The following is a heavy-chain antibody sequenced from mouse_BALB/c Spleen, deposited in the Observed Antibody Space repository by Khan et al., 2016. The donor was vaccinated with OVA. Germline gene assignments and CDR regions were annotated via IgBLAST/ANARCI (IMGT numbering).Heavy chain of an antibody. CDR2: IRYDGSN. D-gene: IGHD1-2*01. V-gene: IGHV3-6*01. CDR3: ASGLHYYSFYFDC. Sequence: EVQLQESGPGLVKPSQSLSLTCSVTGYSIPSGYYWNWIRQFPGNKLEWMGYIRYDGSNNYNPSLKNRISITRDTSKNQFFLKLTSVTPEDTATYYWASGLHYYSFYFDCWGQGTTLTVSA. J-gene: IGHJ2*01. CDR1: GYSIPSGYY.